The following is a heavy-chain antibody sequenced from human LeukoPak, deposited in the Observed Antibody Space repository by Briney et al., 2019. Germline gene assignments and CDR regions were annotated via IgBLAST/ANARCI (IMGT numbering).Heavy chain of an antibody. D-gene: IGHD5-18*01. CDR2: INHSGST. Sequence: PSETLSLTCAVYGGSFSGYYWSWIRQPPGKGLEWIGEINHSGSTNYNPSLKSRVTISVDTSKNQFSLKLSSVTAADTAVYYCARGRQLWFNAFDLWGQGTMVTVSS. CDR1: GGSFSGYY. CDR3: ARGRQLWFNAFDL. V-gene: IGHV4-34*01. J-gene: IGHJ3*01.